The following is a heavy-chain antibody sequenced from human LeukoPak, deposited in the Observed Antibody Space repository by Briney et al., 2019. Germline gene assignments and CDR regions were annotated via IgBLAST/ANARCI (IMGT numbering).Heavy chain of an antibody. CDR3: ARSVGAVNY. D-gene: IGHD1-26*01. V-gene: IGHV4-30-2*01. CDR1: GGSISSGGYY. CDR2: IYHSGST. Sequence: PSETLSLTCTVSGGSISSGGYYWSWIRQPPGKGLEWIGYIYHSGSTYYNPSLKSRVTISVDRSKNQFSLKLSSVTAADTAVYYCARSVGAVNYWGQGTLVTVSS. J-gene: IGHJ4*02.